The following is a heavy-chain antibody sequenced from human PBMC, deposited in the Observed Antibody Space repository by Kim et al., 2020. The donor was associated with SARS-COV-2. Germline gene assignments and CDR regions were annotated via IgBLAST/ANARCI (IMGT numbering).Heavy chain of an antibody. CDR3: ARGTIAATRKFDY. V-gene: IGHV4-34*01. Sequence: SNPALQSRVTISVDTSKNQFSLKLSSVTAADTAVYYCARGTIAATRKFDYWGQGTLVTVSS. J-gene: IGHJ4*02. D-gene: IGHD6-13*01.